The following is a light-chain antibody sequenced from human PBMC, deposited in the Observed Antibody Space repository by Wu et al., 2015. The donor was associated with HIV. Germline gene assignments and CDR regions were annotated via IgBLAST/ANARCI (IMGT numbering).Light chain of an antibody. CDR2: GAS. J-gene: IGKJ3*01. Sequence: EIVLTQSPGTLSLSPGERATLSCRASQSVSSSYLAWYQQKPGQAPRLLIYGASSRAIGIPDRFTGSGSGTGFTLTIRRLEPEDFAVYYCQHYSSSAGLTFGPGTKVDIK. CDR3: QHYSSSAGLT. CDR1: QSVSSSY. V-gene: IGKV3-20*01.